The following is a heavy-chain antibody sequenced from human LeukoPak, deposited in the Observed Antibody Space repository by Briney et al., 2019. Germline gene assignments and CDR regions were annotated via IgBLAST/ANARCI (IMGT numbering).Heavy chain of an antibody. Sequence: GASVKVSCKASGYTFTSYEINWVRQATGQGLEWMGWMNPNSGNTGYAQKFQGRVTMTRNTSISTAYMELSSLRSEDTAVYYCARVSAPAVVIILSGWFDPWGQGTLVTVSS. V-gene: IGHV1-8*01. CDR1: GYTFTSYE. J-gene: IGHJ5*02. CDR3: ARVSAPAVVIILSGWFDP. CDR2: MNPNSGNT. D-gene: IGHD3-3*01.